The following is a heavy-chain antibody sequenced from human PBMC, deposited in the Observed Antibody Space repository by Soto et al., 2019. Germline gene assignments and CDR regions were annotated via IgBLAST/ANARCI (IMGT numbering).Heavy chain of an antibody. CDR2: INPNSGGT. J-gene: IGHJ5*02. D-gene: IGHD2-2*01. CDR3: ARDRGYCSSTSCYPFSWFDP. Sequence: ASVKVSCMASGYTFTGYYMHWVRQAPGQGLEWMGWINPNSGGTNYAQKFQGWVTMTRDTSISTAYMELSRLRSDDTAVYYCARDRGYCSSTSCYPFSWFDPWGQGTLVTVSS. V-gene: IGHV1-2*04. CDR1: GYTFTGYY.